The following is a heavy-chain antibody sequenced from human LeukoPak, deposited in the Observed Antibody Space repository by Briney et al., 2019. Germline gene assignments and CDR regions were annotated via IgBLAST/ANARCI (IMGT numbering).Heavy chain of an antibody. D-gene: IGHD3-3*01. CDR3: ARAPYYDIWSGYSDNYFDP. J-gene: IGHJ5*02. V-gene: IGHV4-4*07. CDR2: IYTSGST. CDR1: GGSISSYY. Sequence: PSETLSLTCTVSGGSISSYYWSWIRQPAGKGLEWIGRIYTSGSTNYNPSLKSRVTISVDTSKNQFSLKLNSVTTADTAVYYCARAPYYDIWSGYSDNYFDPWGQGTLVTVSS.